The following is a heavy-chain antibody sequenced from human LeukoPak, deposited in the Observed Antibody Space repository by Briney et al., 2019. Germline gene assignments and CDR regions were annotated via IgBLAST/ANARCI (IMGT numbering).Heavy chain of an antibody. V-gene: IGHV3-30*04. D-gene: IGHD6-13*01. CDR3: ARGKGSSWYEIFDY. Sequence: PGRSLRLSCAASGFTFSRHAMHWVRQAPGKGLEWVAVISYDGRNKYYADSVKGRFTISRDNAKNSLYLQMNSLRAEDTAVYYCARGKGSSWYEIFDYWGQGTLVTVSS. CDR1: GFTFSRHA. J-gene: IGHJ4*02. CDR2: ISYDGRNK.